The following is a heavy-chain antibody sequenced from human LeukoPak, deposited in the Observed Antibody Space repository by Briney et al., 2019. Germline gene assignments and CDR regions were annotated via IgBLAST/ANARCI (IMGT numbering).Heavy chain of an antibody. D-gene: IGHD6-19*01. CDR1: GGSISSGGYY. V-gene: IGHV4-30-2*01. CDR2: IYHSGST. CDR3: ARDQIRAVAARGWFDP. J-gene: IGHJ5*02. Sequence: PSETLSLTCTVSGGSISSGGYYWSWIRQPPGKGLEWIGYIYHSGSTYYNPSLKSRVTISVDRSKNQFSLKLSSVTAADTAVYYCARDQIRAVAARGWFDPWGQGTLVTVSS.